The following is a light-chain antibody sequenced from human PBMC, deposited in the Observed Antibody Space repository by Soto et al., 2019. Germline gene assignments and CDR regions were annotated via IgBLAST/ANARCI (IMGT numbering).Light chain of an antibody. CDR2: EVT. V-gene: IGLV2-14*01. CDR1: SSDVGGYNF. CDR3: SSLTSSITYV. Sequence: QSGMTQPASVSGSPGQSMTISCTGTSSDVGGYNFVSWYQQHPGQAPKVIILEVTKRPSGVSNRFSGSKSGNTASLTISGLQAEDEADYYCSSLTSSITYVFGTGTKVTVL. J-gene: IGLJ1*01.